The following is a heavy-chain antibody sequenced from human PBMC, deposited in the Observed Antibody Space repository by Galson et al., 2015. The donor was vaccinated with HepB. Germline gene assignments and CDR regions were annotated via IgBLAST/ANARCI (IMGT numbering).Heavy chain of an antibody. V-gene: IGHV1-24*01. CDR2: FDAEEGET. J-gene: IGHJ4*02. CDR1: GYSLFEAS. D-gene: IGHD5/OR15-5a*01. Sequence: SVKVSCKVSGYSLFEASIHWVRQAPGKGLEWMGGFDAEEGETIYAQRFQGRVTMTEDTSTDTAHMELNSLISQDTAVYFCAMDIVSTLYPYDSWGQGTLVTVSS. CDR3: AMDIVSTLYPYDS.